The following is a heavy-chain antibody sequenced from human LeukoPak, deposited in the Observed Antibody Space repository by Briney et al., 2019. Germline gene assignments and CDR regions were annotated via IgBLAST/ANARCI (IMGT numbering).Heavy chain of an antibody. V-gene: IGHV1-18*01. CDR1: GYTFTSYG. D-gene: IGHD6-13*01. Sequence: ASVKVSCKASGYTFTSYGISWVRQAPGQGLEWMGWISAYNGNTNYAQKLQGRVTMTTDTSTSTAYMELRSLRSDDTAVYYCARTPIYSSSWYVGIDPWGQGTLVTVSS. J-gene: IGHJ5*02. CDR3: ARTPIYSSSWYVGIDP. CDR2: ISAYNGNT.